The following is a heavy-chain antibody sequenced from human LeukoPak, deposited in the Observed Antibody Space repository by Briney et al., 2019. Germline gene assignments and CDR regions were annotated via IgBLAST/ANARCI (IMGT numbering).Heavy chain of an antibody. CDR3: VRHYYYNMDV. CDR1: GGSISSSSYY. Sequence: SETLSLTCTVSGGSISSSSYYWGWIRQPPGKGLEWIGSIYYSGSTYYNPSLKSRVTISVDTSKNQFSLKLSSVTAADTAVYYCVRHYYYNMDVWGIGATVTVSS. V-gene: IGHV4-39*07. J-gene: IGHJ6*03. D-gene: IGHD3-10*01. CDR2: IYYSGST.